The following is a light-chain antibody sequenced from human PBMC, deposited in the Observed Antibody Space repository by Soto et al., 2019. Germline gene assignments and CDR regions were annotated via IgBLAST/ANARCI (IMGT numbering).Light chain of an antibody. J-gene: IGKJ3*01. CDR1: QSVSSN. V-gene: IGKV3D-15*01. Sequence: EIVMTQSPATLSVSPGERATLSCRASQSVSSNLAWYQQKPGQAPRLLIYGASTRATGIPARFSGSGSGTEFTLTISSLQSEDFAVYYCQQYNNCTPRIFTFGPGTKVDIK. CDR3: QQYNNCTPRIFT. CDR2: GAS.